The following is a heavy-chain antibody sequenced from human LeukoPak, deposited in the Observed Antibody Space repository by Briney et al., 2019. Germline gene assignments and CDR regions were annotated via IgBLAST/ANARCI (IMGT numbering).Heavy chain of an antibody. Sequence: PSETLSLTCAVYGGSFSGYYWSWIRQPPGKGLGWIGEINHSGSTNYNPSLKSRVTISVDTSKNQFSLKLSSVTAADTAVYYCARGRAVVATRLDYWGQGTLVTVSS. V-gene: IGHV4-34*01. J-gene: IGHJ4*02. CDR2: INHSGST. CDR3: ARGRAVVATRLDY. D-gene: IGHD5-12*01. CDR1: GGSFSGYY.